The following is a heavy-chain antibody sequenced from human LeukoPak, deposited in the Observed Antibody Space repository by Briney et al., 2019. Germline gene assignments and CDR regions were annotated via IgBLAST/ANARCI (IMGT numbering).Heavy chain of an antibody. V-gene: IGHV3-7*01. CDR1: GFIFSSYW. J-gene: IGHJ4*02. CDR2: IKQDGSEK. Sequence: GGSLRLSCAASGFIFSSYWMSWVRQAPGKGLEWVANIKQDGSEKYYVDSVKGRFTISRDNAKRSLSLQMNSLRAEDTAVYYCARDRLYGPPDYWGQGTLVTVSS. CDR3: ARDRLYGPPDY. D-gene: IGHD4-17*01.